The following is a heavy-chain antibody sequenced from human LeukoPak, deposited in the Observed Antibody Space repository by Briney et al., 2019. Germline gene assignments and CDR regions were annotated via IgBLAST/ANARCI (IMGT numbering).Heavy chain of an antibody. D-gene: IGHD2-15*01. CDR3: AGGGYFSAYSGSGVDALDI. J-gene: IGHJ3*02. CDR1: GGSINNYY. Sequence: SETLSLTCTVSGGSINNYYWSWIRQPPGKGLEWIGSIYTSGSTNYNPSLKSRVTISVDTSNNQFSLKLSSVTAADASVYYCAGGGYFSAYSGSGVDALDIWGQGTMVSVSS. V-gene: IGHV4-4*07. CDR2: IYTSGST.